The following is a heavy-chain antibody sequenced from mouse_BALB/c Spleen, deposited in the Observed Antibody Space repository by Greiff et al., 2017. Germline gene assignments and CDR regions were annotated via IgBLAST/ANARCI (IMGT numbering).Heavy chain of an antibody. J-gene: IGHJ4*01. V-gene: IGHV14-1*02. D-gene: IGHD4-1*01. Sequence: VQLQQSGAELVRPGALVKLSCKASGFNIKDYYMHWVKQRPEQGLEWIGWIDPENGNTIYDPKFQGKASITADTSSNTAYLQLSSLTSEDTAVYYCARSNLDGYAMDYWGQGTSVTVSS. CDR1: GFNIKDYY. CDR2: IDPENGNT. CDR3: ARSNLDGYAMDY.